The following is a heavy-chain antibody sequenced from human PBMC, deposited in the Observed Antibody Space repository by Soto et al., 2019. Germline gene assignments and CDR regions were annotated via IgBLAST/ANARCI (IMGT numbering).Heavy chain of an antibody. CDR3: ARVYDILTSAWLDP. D-gene: IGHD3-9*01. CDR1: GFTLSDYY. Sequence: GSLRLSCAASGFTLSDYYMTWIYRAPGKGLEWISYISTNSRYTKYADSVKGRFTISRDDAKNSLYLQMNSLRVEDTAVYYCARVYDILTSAWLDPWGQGTLVTVSS. J-gene: IGHJ5*02. V-gene: IGHV3-11*03. CDR2: ISTNSRYT.